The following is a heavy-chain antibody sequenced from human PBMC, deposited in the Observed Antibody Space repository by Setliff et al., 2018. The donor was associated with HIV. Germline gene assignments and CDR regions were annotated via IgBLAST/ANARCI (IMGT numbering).Heavy chain of an antibody. CDR2: IIYSGGST. D-gene: IGHD1-26*01. CDR1: GFTFSSYA. Sequence: PGGSLRLSCAASGFTFSSYAMSWVRQAPGKGLEWVSIIYSGGSTYYAASVKGRFTISRDNVKNSLYLQMNSLRAEDTAVYYCARDRYSGSSTDYWGQGTLVTVSS. J-gene: IGHJ4*02. CDR3: ARDRYSGSSTDY. V-gene: IGHV3-23*01.